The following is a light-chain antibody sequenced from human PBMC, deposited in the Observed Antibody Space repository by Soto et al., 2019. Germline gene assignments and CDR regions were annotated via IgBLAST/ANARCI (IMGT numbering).Light chain of an antibody. CDR1: QSLFNSY. CDR3: QQYERPPCA. J-gene: IGKJ2*02. CDR2: DAS. V-gene: IGKV3-20*01. Sequence: EIVLTQSPGTLSLSPGDRATLSCRASQSLFNSYLAWLQQKPGLAPRLLIYDASSRAAGGPDTVTGGGSGTDFTLTISGLVPDDFALYFCQQYERPPCAFGQGTKLESK.